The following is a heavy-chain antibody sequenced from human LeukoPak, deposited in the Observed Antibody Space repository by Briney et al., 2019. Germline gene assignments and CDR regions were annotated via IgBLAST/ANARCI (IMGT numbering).Heavy chain of an antibody. D-gene: IGHD1-26*01. J-gene: IGHJ4*02. CDR3: VRDRGTYRPIDY. CDR2: ISSSGSAI. V-gene: IGHV3-11*01. Sequence: GGSLRLSCAASGFTFSDYYMSWIRQAPGKGLEWVSYISSSGSAIYYADSVKGRFTISRDNAKNSLYLQMNSLRAEDTAVYYCVRDRGTYRPIDYWGQGTLVTVSS. CDR1: GFTFSDYY.